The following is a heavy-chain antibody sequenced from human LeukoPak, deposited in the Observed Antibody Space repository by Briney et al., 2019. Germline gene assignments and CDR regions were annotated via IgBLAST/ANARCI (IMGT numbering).Heavy chain of an antibody. CDR2: IKQDGGGK. J-gene: IGHJ5*02. Sequence: GGSLRLSCAASGFTFSSYSMNWVRRAPGKGREWVATIKQDGGGKYYVDSVKGRFTISRDNAKNSLYLQMNSLRAEDTAVYYCARVAPIDYYDSSGYFGPSNWFDPWGQGTLVTVSS. V-gene: IGHV3-7*01. D-gene: IGHD3-22*01. CDR3: ARVAPIDYYDSSGYFGPSNWFDP. CDR1: GFTFSSYS.